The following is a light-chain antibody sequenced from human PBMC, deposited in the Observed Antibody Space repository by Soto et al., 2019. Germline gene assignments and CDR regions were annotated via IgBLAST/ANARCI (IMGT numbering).Light chain of an antibody. CDR1: SSDVGGYNY. V-gene: IGLV2-11*01. J-gene: IGLJ2*01. CDR2: DVS. CDR3: CSYAGTSTTVV. Sequence: QSALTQPRSVSGSPGQSVTISCTGTSSDVGGYNYVSWYQQHPGKAPKLMIYDVSKRPSGVPDRFSGSKSGNTASLTISGLQAEDEADYYCCSYAGTSTTVVFGGGTQLTVL.